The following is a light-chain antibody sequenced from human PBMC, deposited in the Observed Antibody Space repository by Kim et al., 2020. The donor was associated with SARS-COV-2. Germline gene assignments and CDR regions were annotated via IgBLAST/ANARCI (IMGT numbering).Light chain of an antibody. V-gene: IGKV1-5*03. CDR3: QQYNSYSWT. CDR2: KAS. CDR1: QSISSL. Sequence: ASVGDRVTITCRASQSISSLLAWYQQNPGKAPKLLIHKASSLESGVPSRSSGSGSGTEFTLTISSLQPDDFATYYCQQYNSYSWTFGQGTKVDIK. J-gene: IGKJ1*01.